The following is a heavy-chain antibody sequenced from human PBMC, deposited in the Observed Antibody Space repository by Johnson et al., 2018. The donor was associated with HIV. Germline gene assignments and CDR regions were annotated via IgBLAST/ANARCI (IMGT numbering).Heavy chain of an antibody. D-gene: IGHD3-22*01. CDR1: GFTFSSYA. J-gene: IGHJ3*02. CDR2: ISGSGGST. V-gene: IGHV3-23*04. Sequence: VQLVESGGGLVQPGGSLRLSCAASGFTFSSYAMRWVRQAPGKGLEWVSAISGSGGSTYYADSVKGRFTISRDNSKNTLYLQMNSLRAEDTAVYYCAKDRTMIVVVTIDAFDIWGQGTMVTVSS. CDR3: AKDRTMIVVVTIDAFDI.